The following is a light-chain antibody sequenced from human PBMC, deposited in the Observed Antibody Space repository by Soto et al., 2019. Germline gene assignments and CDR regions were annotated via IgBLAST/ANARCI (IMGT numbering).Light chain of an antibody. CDR1: QSVSSY. V-gene: IGKV3-11*01. CDR3: QQRSNWPPIT. CDR2: DAS. J-gene: IGKJ3*01. Sequence: EVVMTQSPATVSVSPGERATLSCRSSQSVSSYLAWYQQKPGQAPRLLIYDASNRATGIPARFSGSGSGTDFTLTISSLEPEDFAVYYCQQRSNWPPITFGPGTKVDIK.